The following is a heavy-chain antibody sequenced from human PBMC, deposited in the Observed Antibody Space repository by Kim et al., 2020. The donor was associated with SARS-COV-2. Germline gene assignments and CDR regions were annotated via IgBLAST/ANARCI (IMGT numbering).Heavy chain of an antibody. CDR3: ARDGDDYGDYVYVY. V-gene: IGHV1-2*02. CDR1: GYTFTDYY. CDR2: INPKTGGI. Sequence: ASVKVSCKASGYTFTDYYIHWVRQAPGQGLEWMGWINPKTGGINYAQKFQGRVTMTRDTSISTAYMELSRLTDDDTAVYYCARDGDDYGDYVYVYWGQGTLVTVSS. J-gene: IGHJ4*02. D-gene: IGHD4-17*01.